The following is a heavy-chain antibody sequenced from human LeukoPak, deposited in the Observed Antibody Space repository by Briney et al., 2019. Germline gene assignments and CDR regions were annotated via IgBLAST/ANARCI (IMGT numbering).Heavy chain of an antibody. V-gene: IGHV3-11*01. D-gene: IGHD3-16*01. CDR3: ARDGLGLNFDY. CDR2: ISSSGSTI. CDR1: GFSFSAFY. Sequence: GGCLRLSCAASGFSFSAFYMSWIRQAPGKGLGWVSYISSSGSTIYYADSVKGRFTTSRDNAKNSLYLQMNSLRAEDTAVYYCARDGLGLNFDYWGQGTLVTVSS. J-gene: IGHJ4*02.